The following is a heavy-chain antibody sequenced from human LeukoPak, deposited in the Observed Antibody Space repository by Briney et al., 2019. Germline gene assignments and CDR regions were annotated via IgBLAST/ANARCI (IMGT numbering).Heavy chain of an antibody. CDR1: GFTFSTYG. CDR3: AKDWGNWGYGYYFDH. Sequence: GGSLRLSCAASGFTFSTYGMPWVRQAPGKGLEWVAVASYDGSNKYYADSVKGRFTISRDNPKNTLYLQMNSLRAEDTAVYYCAKDWGNWGYGYYFDHWGQGTLVTVSS. J-gene: IGHJ4*02. D-gene: IGHD7-27*01. CDR2: ASYDGSNK. V-gene: IGHV3-30*18.